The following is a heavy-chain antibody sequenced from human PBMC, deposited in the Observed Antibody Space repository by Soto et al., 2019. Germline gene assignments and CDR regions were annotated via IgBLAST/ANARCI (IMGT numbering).Heavy chain of an antibody. V-gene: IGHV6-1*01. D-gene: IGHD6-13*01. J-gene: IGHJ4*02. Sequence: NSAAWNWIRQSPSRGLEWLGRTYYRSKWYNDYAVSVKSRITINPDTSKNQFSLQLNSVTPEDTAVYYCARNPRGAAAGPIDYWGQGTLVNVSS. CDR1: NSAA. CDR3: ARNPRGAAAGPIDY. CDR2: TYYRSKWYN.